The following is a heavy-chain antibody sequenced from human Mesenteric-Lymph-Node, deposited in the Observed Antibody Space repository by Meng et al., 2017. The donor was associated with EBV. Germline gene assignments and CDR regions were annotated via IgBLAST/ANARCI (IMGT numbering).Heavy chain of an antibody. D-gene: IGHD3-10*01. V-gene: IGHV4-4*02. J-gene: IGHJ5*02. CDR1: GGTYSSYNW. Sequence: ELVQCLVKPWVTVALTEAFSGGTYSSYNWWSWVRKPPGKGLEWIGEIYHSGSTNNNPYLRSRVTISVDKSKNQFSLRLSSVTAADTAVYYCAKVDGSGRSNWFDPWGQGTLVTVSS. CDR3: AKVDGSGRSNWFDP. CDR2: IYHSGST.